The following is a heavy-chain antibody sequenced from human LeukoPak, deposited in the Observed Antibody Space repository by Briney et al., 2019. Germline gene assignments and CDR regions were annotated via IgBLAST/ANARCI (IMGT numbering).Heavy chain of an antibody. CDR2: INPNSGGT. J-gene: IGHJ4*02. Sequence: GASVKVSCKASGYTFTGYYMHWVRQAPGQGLEWMGWINPNSGGTNYAQKFQGRVTMTRDTSISTAYMELSRLRSEDTAVYYCATERNRGYDSFDYWGQGTLVTVSS. CDR3: ATERNRGYDSFDY. CDR1: GYTFTGYY. V-gene: IGHV1-2*02. D-gene: IGHD5-12*01.